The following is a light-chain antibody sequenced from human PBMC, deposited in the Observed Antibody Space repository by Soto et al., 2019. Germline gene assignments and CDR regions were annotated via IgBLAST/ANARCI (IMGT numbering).Light chain of an antibody. Sequence: EIMLTQSPGTLSLSPGERATLSCRASQNFSSSYLAWYQQKPGQAPRLLIYGASSRATGIPDRFSGSGSGTDFTLIISRLEPEDFVVYYCQQYGSSPMYTFGQGTKLEIK. CDR1: QNFSSSY. J-gene: IGKJ2*01. V-gene: IGKV3-20*01. CDR3: QQYGSSPMYT. CDR2: GAS.